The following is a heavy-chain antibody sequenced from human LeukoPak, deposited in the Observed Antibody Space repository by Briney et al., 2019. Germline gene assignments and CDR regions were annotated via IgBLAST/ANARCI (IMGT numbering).Heavy chain of an antibody. CDR2: INTNTGNP. Sequence: ASVKVSCKASGYTFTSYAMNWVRQAPGQGLEWMGWINTNTGNPTYAQGFTGRFVFSLDTSVSTAYLQISSLKAEDTAVYYCARDLSSGYRRKAANWFDPWGQGTLVTVSS. D-gene: IGHD3-22*01. CDR3: ARDLSSGYRRKAANWFDP. V-gene: IGHV7-4-1*02. J-gene: IGHJ5*02. CDR1: GYTFTSYA.